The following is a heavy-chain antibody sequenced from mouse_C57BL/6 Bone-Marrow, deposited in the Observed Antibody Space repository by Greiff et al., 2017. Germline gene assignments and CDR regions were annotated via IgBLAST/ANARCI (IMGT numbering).Heavy chain of an antibody. Sequence: FQLQQSGAELVRPGSSVKLSCKASGYTFTSYWMDWVKQRPGQGLEWIGNIYPSDSETHYNQKFKDKATLTVAKSSSTAYMQLSSLTSEDSAVYYCARSGGAMDYGGQGTSGTVSS. CDR1: GYTFTSYW. CDR2: IYPSDSET. D-gene: IGHD3-1*01. CDR3: ARSGGAMDY. J-gene: IGHJ4*01. V-gene: IGHV1-61*01.